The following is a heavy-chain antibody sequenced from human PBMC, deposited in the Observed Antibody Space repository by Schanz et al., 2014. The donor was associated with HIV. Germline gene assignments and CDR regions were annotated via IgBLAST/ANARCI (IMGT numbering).Heavy chain of an antibody. J-gene: IGHJ6*02. CDR1: GFTFSNVW. CDR3: TTDPLRDYGVDV. CDR2: IKSNPDGGTI. V-gene: IGHV3-15*01. Sequence: EVQLVESGGGLVKPGGSLRLSCAVSGFTFSNVWMSWVRQAPGKGLEWVGRIKSNPDGGTIDYAAPVKGRFTISRDDSKNTLYLQMNSLKTEDTAVYYCTTDPLRDYGVDVWGQGTTVTVSS.